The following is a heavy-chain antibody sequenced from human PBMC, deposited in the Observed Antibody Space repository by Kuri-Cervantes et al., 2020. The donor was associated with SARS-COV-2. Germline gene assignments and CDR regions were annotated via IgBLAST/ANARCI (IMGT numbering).Heavy chain of an antibody. Sequence: SETLSLTCTVSGASISSGNYYWSWIRQPAGKGLEWIGYIHTSGGTNYNPSLMSRVTLSVDSSKNQFSLKLTSVTAADTAMYYCARERRPIVGATMYDGFGIWGQGTMVTVSS. CDR2: IHTSGGT. J-gene: IGHJ3*02. CDR1: GASISSGNYY. CDR3: ARERRPIVGATMYDGFGI. V-gene: IGHV4-61*09. D-gene: IGHD1-26*01.